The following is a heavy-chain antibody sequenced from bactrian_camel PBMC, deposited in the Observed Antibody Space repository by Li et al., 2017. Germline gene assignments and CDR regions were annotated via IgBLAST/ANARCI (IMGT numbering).Heavy chain of an antibody. Sequence: HVQLVESGGGSVQAGGSLRLSCAAFGNTSSRYYMTWFRQAPKKGLEWVSTINTDGDTTNYSDSVKGRFTISRDNAKNTVYLQINSLESEDTGRYYCATEMVTITTGARGPRSPSP. J-gene: IGHJ4*01. CDR2: INTDGDTT. CDR3: ATEMVTITT. CDR1: GNTSSRYY. V-gene: IGHV3S1*01.